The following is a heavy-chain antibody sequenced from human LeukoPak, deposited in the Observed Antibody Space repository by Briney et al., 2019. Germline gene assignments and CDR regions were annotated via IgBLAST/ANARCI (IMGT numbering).Heavy chain of an antibody. Sequence: PGGSLRLSCTASGFTFGDYAMSWFRQAPGKGLGWVGFIRNLAYGGTTEYAASVKGRFTISRDDSKSIAYLQMNSLRAEDTAVYYCAKGGLYYYDSSGDYWGQGTLVTVSS. D-gene: IGHD3-22*01. V-gene: IGHV3-49*03. CDR2: IRNLAYGGTT. CDR1: GFTFGDYA. CDR3: AKGGLYYYDSSGDY. J-gene: IGHJ4*02.